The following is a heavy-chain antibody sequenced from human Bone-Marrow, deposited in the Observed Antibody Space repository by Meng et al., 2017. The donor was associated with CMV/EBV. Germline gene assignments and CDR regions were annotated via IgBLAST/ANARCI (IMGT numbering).Heavy chain of an antibody. J-gene: IGHJ4*02. CDR3: ARDRGANDFSSGYWAYYLDY. CDR2: SNSDGSSN. D-gene: IGHD3-3*01. V-gene: IGHV3-74*01. Sequence: GESLKISCAASGFTFSSYWMHWVRQAPGKGLVWVSRSNSDGSSNSYADSVKGRFTISRDNAKNTLFLQMNSLRAEDTAVYYCARDRGANDFSSGYWAYYLDYWGQGTMVTVSS. CDR1: GFTFSSYW.